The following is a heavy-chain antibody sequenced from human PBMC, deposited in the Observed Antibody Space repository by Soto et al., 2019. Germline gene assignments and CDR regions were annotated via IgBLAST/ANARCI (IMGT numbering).Heavy chain of an antibody. CDR2: ANYSGNT. V-gene: IGHV4-61*01. Sequence: QVQLRESGPGLVKPSETLSLTCNVSGVPVSSGSYYWTWIRQPPGKELEWIGYANYSGNTNYNPSRKRRVTRSRDTSGNQVSLQLSSVCAADTAVYYCAREILAGRYGMDVWCQGPRVAVSS. D-gene: IGHD6-19*01. CDR1: GVPVSSGSYY. CDR3: AREILAGRYGMDV. J-gene: IGHJ6*02.